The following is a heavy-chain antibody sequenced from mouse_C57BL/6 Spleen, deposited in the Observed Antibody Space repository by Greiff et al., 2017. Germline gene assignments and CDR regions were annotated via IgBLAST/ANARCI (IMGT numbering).Heavy chain of an antibody. CDR3: ARGAYYGSSYYAMDY. CDR2: IDPNSGGT. J-gene: IGHJ4*01. D-gene: IGHD1-1*01. CDR1: GYTFTSYW. V-gene: IGHV1-72*01. Sequence: VQLQQPGAELVKPGASVKLSCTASGYTFTSYWMHWVKQRPGRGLEWIGRIDPNSGGTKYNEKFKSKATLTVDKPSSTAYMQLSSLTSEDSAVYYCARGAYYGSSYYAMDYWGQGTSVTVSS.